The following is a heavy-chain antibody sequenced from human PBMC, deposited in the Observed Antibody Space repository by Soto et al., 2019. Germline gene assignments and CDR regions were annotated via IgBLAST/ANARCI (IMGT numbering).Heavy chain of an antibody. Sequence: QVQLQESGPGLVKPSGTLSLTCAVSGGSISSSNWWSWVRQPPGKGLEWIGEIYHSGSTNYNPSLTSPVPLSLAKSKNPFSRKLSSVTAADTAVYYCARDQGDIVGGPAASNYYYGMDVWGQGTTVTVSS. CDR3: ARDQGDIVGGPAASNYYYGMDV. CDR2: IYHSGST. V-gene: IGHV4-4*02. D-gene: IGHD2-2*01. J-gene: IGHJ6*02. CDR1: GGSISSSNW.